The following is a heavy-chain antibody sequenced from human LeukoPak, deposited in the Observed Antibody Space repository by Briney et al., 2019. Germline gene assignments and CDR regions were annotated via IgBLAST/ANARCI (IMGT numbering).Heavy chain of an antibody. D-gene: IGHD3-22*01. CDR1: AFTFSNYA. J-gene: IGHJ4*02. CDR2: ISGSGGST. V-gene: IGHV3-23*01. CDR3: AKRSAVVVITPSYFDY. Sequence: HPGGSLRLSCAASAFTFSNYAMSWVRQAPGKGLEWVSVISGSGGSTYYADSVKGRFTISRDNSKNTLYLQMNSLRAEDTAVYYCAKRSAVVVITPSYFDYWGQGTLVTVSS.